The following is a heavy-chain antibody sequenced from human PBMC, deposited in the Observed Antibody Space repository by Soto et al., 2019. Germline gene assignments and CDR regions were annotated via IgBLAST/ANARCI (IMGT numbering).Heavy chain of an antibody. D-gene: IGHD3-22*01. CDR1: GGSISSGDYY. CDR3: ARTTTVYYDSSGYYSFDY. V-gene: IGHV4-30-4*01. Sequence: QVQLQESGPGLVKPSQTLSLTCTVSGGSISSGDYYWSWIRQPPGKGLEWIGYIYYSGSTYYNPSLKSRVTISVDTPKNQFSLKLSSVTAADTAVYYCARTTTVYYDSSGYYSFDYWGQGTLVTVSS. J-gene: IGHJ4*02. CDR2: IYYSGST.